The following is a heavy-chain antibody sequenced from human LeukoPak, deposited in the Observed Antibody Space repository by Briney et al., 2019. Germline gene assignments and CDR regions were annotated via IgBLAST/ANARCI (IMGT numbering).Heavy chain of an antibody. CDR2: INHSGST. V-gene: IGHV4-34*01. D-gene: IGHD2-2*01. CDR1: GGSFSGYY. J-gene: IGHJ4*02. Sequence: SETLSLTCAVYGGSFSGYYWSWIRQPPGKGLEWIGEINHSGSTNHNPSLKSRVTISVDTSKNQFSQKLSSVTAADTAVYYCARVYHQAFDYWGQGTLVTVSS. CDR3: ARVYHQAFDY.